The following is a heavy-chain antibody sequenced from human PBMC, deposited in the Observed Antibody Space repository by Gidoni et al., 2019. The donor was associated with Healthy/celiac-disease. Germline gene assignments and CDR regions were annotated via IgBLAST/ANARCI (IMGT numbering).Heavy chain of an antibody. CDR2: INHSGST. CDR1: GGSFSGYY. D-gene: IGHD3-22*01. V-gene: IGHV4-34*01. Sequence: QVQLQQWGAGLLKPSETLSLTCAVYGGSFSGYYWSWIRQPPGKGLEWIGEINHSGSTNYNPSLKSRVTISVDTSKNQFSLKLSSVTAADTAVYYCGSYYYDSSGLYYFDYWGQGTLVTVSS. J-gene: IGHJ4*02. CDR3: GSYYYDSSGLYYFDY.